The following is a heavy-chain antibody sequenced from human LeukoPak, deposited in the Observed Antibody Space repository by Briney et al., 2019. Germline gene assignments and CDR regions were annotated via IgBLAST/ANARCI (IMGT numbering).Heavy chain of an antibody. Sequence: GASVKVSCKASGGTFSSYAISWVRQAPRQGLEWMGGIIPIFGTANYAQKFQGRVTITADESTSTAYMELSSLRSEDTAVYYCARVDGYSYGYLDFYFDYWGQGTLVTVSS. CDR3: ARVDGYSYGYLDFYFDY. J-gene: IGHJ4*02. D-gene: IGHD5-18*01. CDR1: GGTFSSYA. V-gene: IGHV1-69*13. CDR2: IIPIFGTA.